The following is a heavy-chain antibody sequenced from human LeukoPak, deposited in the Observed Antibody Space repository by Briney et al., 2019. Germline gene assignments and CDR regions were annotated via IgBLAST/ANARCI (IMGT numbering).Heavy chain of an antibody. CDR1: GGSISSGSYY. J-gene: IGHJ6*03. CDR3: ARVTMVRGVSLYYYYYMDV. V-gene: IGHV4-61*02. D-gene: IGHD3-10*01. CDR2: IYTSGST. Sequence: SETLSLTCTVSGGSISSGSYYWSWIRQPAGKGLEWIGRIYTSGSTNYNPSLKSRVTISVDTSKNQFSLNLSSVTAGDTAVYYCARVTMVRGVSLYYYYYMDVWGKGTTVTVSS.